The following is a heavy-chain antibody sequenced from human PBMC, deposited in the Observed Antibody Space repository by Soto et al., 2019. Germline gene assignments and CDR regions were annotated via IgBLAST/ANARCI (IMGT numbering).Heavy chain of an antibody. J-gene: IGHJ3*02. D-gene: IGHD3-22*01. CDR3: ARPSYYYDRSGYYQIDAFDI. V-gene: IGHV1-18*01. CDR1: GYTFTSYG. Sequence: QVQLVQSGAEVKKPGVSVKVSCKASGYTFTSYGISWVRQAPGQGLEWMGWSSAYNGNTNYAQKLQGRVTMTTDTSTSTAYMELRSLRSDETAVYYCARPSYYYDRSGYYQIDAFDIWGQGTMVTVSS. CDR2: SSAYNGNT.